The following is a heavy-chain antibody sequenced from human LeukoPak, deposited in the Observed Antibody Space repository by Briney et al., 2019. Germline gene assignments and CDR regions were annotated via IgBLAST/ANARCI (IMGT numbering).Heavy chain of an antibody. CDR2: VNPNSGGT. J-gene: IGHJ4*02. Sequence: ASVKVSRKASRYTFTGYYMHWVRQAPGQGLEWMGWVNPNSGGTNFAQKFQGRVTMTRDTPISTAYMELSRLRSDDTAVYFCARDREYRSSSYPLDYWGQGSLVSVSS. CDR3: ARDREYRSSSYPLDY. V-gene: IGHV1-2*02. CDR1: RYTFTGYY. D-gene: IGHD6-6*01.